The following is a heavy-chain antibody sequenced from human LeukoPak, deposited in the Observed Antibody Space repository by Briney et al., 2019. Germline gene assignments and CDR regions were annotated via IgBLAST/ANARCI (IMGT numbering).Heavy chain of an antibody. Sequence: GGSLRLSCAASGFTFNDAWMTWVRQAPGKGLEWVGRIKSKIDGGTLDYAAPVKGRFTISRDDSKNTLNLQMDSLKTEDTAMYYCTTSLTSGYYIDYWGQGTLVTVSS. CDR2: IKSKIDGGTL. CDR1: GFTFNDAW. CDR3: TTSLTSGYYIDY. J-gene: IGHJ4*02. D-gene: IGHD3-22*01. V-gene: IGHV3-15*01.